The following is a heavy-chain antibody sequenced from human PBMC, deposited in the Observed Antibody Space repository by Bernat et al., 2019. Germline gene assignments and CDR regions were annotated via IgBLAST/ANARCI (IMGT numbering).Heavy chain of an antibody. V-gene: IGHV3-23*01. CDR1: GFTFSSYA. CDR2: ISGSGGST. D-gene: IGHD3-3*01. Sequence: EVQLLESGGGLVQPGGSLRLSCAASGFTFSSYAMSWVRQAPGKGLEWVSAISGSGGSTYYADSVKGRFTISRDNSKNTLYLQMNSLRAEDTAVYYCAKDLCDFWSGYNDWYFDLWGRGTLVTVSS. J-gene: IGHJ2*01. CDR3: AKDLCDFWSGYNDWYFDL.